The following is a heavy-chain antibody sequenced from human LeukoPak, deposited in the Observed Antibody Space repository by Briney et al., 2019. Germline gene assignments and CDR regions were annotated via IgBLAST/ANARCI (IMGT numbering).Heavy chain of an antibody. J-gene: IGHJ4*02. D-gene: IGHD6-13*01. V-gene: IGHV3-23*01. CDR3: AKANRYSSSWYVDY. CDR1: GFTFSSYA. Sequence: PGGSLRLSCAASGFTFSSYAMNWVRQAPGKGLEWVSAISGSGGSTYYADSVKGRFTISRDNSKNTLYLQMNSLRAEDTAVYYCAKANRYSSSWYVDYWGQGTLVTVSS. CDR2: ISGSGGST.